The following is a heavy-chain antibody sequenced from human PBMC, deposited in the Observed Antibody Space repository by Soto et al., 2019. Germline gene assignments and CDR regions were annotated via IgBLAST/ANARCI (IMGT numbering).Heavy chain of an antibody. V-gene: IGHV4-30-4*01. J-gene: IGHJ4*02. D-gene: IGHD1-26*01. Sequence: SETLSLTCTVSGGSISGGDYYWSWIRQPPGKSLEWIGYIYYSGSTYYNPSLKIRVTISVDTSKNQFSLKLSSVTAADTAVYYCAREGIGGSYPFDDWGQGTLVTVSS. CDR3: AREGIGGSYPFDD. CDR2: IYYSGST. CDR1: GGSISGGDYY.